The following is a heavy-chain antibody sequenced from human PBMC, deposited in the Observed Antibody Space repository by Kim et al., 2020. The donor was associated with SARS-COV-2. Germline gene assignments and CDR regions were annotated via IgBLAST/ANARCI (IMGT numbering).Heavy chain of an antibody. Sequence: YTQKFQGKVTMTRNTATSTVYMELSSLRSEDTAVYYCARVDSTSSGSYDYWGQGTLVTVSS. CDR3: ARVDSTSSGSYDY. J-gene: IGHJ4*02. D-gene: IGHD1-26*01. V-gene: IGHV1-46*01.